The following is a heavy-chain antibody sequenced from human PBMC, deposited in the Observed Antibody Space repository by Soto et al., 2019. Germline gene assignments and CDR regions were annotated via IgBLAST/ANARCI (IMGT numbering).Heavy chain of an antibody. J-gene: IGHJ4*02. D-gene: IGHD3-16*01. CDR1: GFSLGTSEVS. CDR3: AHHKRGRGGDY. Sequence: QITLKESGPTLVKPTQTLTLTCTFSGFSLGTSEVSVGWIREPPRKALEWLALIYSDDDKRYSPSLESRLTLTQDTSKNQVVLTMTNMDPVDTATYYCAHHKRGRGGDYWGQRTLVTVSS. V-gene: IGHV2-5*02. CDR2: IYSDDDK.